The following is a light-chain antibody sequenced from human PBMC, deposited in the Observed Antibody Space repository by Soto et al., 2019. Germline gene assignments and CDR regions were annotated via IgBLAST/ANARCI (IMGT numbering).Light chain of an antibody. Sequence: QSALTQRASVSGSPGQSITISCTGTSSDVGAYTFVSWYQQHPDKVPKLMIFDVSRRPSGVSDRFSGSKSGNTASLTISGLQPEDDADYYCSSYTSSSTHVFGSGTKVTVL. CDR1: SSDVGAYTF. V-gene: IGLV2-14*03. J-gene: IGLJ1*01. CDR2: DVS. CDR3: SSYTSSSTHV.